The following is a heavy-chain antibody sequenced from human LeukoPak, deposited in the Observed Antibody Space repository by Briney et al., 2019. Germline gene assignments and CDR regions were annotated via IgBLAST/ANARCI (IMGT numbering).Heavy chain of an antibody. CDR1: GYTFTGHS. D-gene: IGHD3-22*01. V-gene: IGHV1-2*02. CDR2: INPSSGGT. CDR3: ARDDYYDVSGFDS. J-gene: IGHJ4*02. Sequence: ASVKVSCKASGYTFTGHSIHWVRQAPGQGLEWMGWINPSSGGTKYAQNFQGRVTMTSDTSISTAYMELSWLKSDDMALYYCARDDYYDVSGFDSWGQGTLVTVSS.